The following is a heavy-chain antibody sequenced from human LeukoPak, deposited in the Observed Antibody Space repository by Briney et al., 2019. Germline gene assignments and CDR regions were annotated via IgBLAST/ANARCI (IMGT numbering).Heavy chain of an antibody. CDR3: ARLSGYSSGHYYSDY. Sequence: SETLSLNCTVSGGSISSDYWSWIRQPPGKGLEWIGCIYYRGSTNYNPSLKSRVTISVDTSKNQFSLKLSSVTAADTAVYYCARLSGYSSGHYYSDYWGQGTLVTVSS. J-gene: IGHJ4*02. CDR1: GGSISSDY. CDR2: IYYRGST. V-gene: IGHV4-59*01. D-gene: IGHD3-22*01.